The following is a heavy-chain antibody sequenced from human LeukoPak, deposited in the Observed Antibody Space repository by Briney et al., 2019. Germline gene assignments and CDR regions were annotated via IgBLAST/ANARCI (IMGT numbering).Heavy chain of an antibody. J-gene: IGHJ4*02. CDR2: ITRSSTTI. Sequence: GGSLRLSCAASGFNFSIYSMNWVRQAPGKGLEWVSYITRSSTTIYYADSVKGRFTISRDNAKNSLYLQMNSLRAEDTALYYCAKDIDGSGSYGYWGQGTLVTVSS. CDR3: AKDIDGSGSYGY. D-gene: IGHD3-10*01. CDR1: GFNFSIYS. V-gene: IGHV3-48*04.